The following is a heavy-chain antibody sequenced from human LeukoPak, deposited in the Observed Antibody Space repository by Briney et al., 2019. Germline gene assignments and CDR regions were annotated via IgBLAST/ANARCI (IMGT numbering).Heavy chain of an antibody. D-gene: IGHD5-12*01. Sequence: PSETLSLTCTVSGGSNSSSSYYWGWIRQPPGKGLEWIGSIYYSGSTNYNPSLKSRVTISVDTSKNQFSLKLSSVTAADTAVYYCARDRVATIYLSSSYGMDVWGQGTTVTVSS. CDR1: GGSNSSSSYY. CDR2: IYYSGST. V-gene: IGHV4-39*07. J-gene: IGHJ6*02. CDR3: ARDRVATIYLSSSYGMDV.